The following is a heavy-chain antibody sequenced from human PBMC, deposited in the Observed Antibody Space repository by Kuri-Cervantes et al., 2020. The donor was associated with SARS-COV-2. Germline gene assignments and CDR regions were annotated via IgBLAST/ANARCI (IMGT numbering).Heavy chain of an antibody. CDR3: ARDLYSSGWFGWFDP. V-gene: IGHV3-53*05. CDR1: GFTVSSNY. D-gene: IGHD6-13*01. J-gene: IGHJ5*02. CDR2: IYSGGST. Sequence: GGSLRLSCAASGFTVSSNYMSWVRQAPGKGLGWVSVIYSGGSTYYADSVKGRFTISRDNSKNTLYLQMNSLRAEDTAVYYCARDLYSSGWFGWFDPWGQGTLVTVSS.